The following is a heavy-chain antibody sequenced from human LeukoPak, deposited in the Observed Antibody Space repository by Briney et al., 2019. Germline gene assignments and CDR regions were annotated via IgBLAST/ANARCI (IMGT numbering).Heavy chain of an antibody. CDR1: GGSISSSSYY. J-gene: IGHJ4*02. Sequence: SETLSLTCTVSGGSISSSSYYWGWIRQPPGKGLEWIGSIYYSGSTYYNPSLKSRVTISVDTSKNQFSLKLSSVTAADTAVYYCAKISGYDFQFDYWGQGTLVTVSS. V-gene: IGHV4-39*07. CDR3: AKISGYDFQFDY. CDR2: IYYSGST. D-gene: IGHD5-12*01.